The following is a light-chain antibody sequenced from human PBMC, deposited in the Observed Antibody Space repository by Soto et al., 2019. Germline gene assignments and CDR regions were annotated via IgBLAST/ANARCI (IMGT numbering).Light chain of an antibody. CDR1: SSDVGGYKY. CDR2: DVS. J-gene: IGLJ3*02. Sequence: QSALTQPRSVSGSPGQSVTISCTGTSSDVGGYKYVSWYQQHPGTAPKLMIYDVSKRPSGVPDRFSGSKSGNTASLTISGRQDEDEADYYCCSYAGSYTWVFGGGTKLTVL. V-gene: IGLV2-11*01. CDR3: CSYAGSYTWV.